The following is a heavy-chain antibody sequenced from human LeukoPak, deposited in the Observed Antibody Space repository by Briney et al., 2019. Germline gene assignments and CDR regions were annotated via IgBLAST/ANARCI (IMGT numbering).Heavy chain of an antibody. D-gene: IGHD4-17*01. CDR2: IYYSGTT. V-gene: IGHV4-31*03. J-gene: IGHJ4*02. CDR1: GGSISSGGYY. CDR3: ARSGTVTTWNY. Sequence: SQTLSLTCTVSGGSISSGGYYWSWIRQHPGKGLEWIGCIYYSGTTYYHPSLTSRVAISVDTSKNQFSLKLSSVTAADTAVYYCARSGTVTTWNYWGQGTLVTVSS.